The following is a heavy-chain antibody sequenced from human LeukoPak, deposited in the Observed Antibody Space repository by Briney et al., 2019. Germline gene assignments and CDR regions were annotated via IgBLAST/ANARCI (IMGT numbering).Heavy chain of an antibody. J-gene: IGHJ4*02. D-gene: IGHD5-18*01. Sequence: GGSLRLSCAASGFTFSSYAMSWVRQAPGKGLEWVSAISGSGDSKYYADSVKGRFTISRDNSKKTLYLQMSSLRAEDTAVYYCARARIHNDYWGQGTLVTVSS. CDR1: GFTFSSYA. V-gene: IGHV3-23*01. CDR3: ARARIHNDY. CDR2: ISGSGDSK.